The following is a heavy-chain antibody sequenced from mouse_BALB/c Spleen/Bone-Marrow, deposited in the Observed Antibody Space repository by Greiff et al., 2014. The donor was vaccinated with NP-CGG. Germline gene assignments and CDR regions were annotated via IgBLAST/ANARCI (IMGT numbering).Heavy chain of an antibody. CDR3: TRDGVGGAMGY. D-gene: IGHD2-3*01. Sequence: VQLQQSGSVLVRPGDSVKLSCKASGYTFTSTWIHWAKQRPGQGLEWIGEIHPNSGNTKYNEKLKGKATLTADTSSSTAYVDLSSLTSEDSAVYYCTRDGVGGAMGYWGQGTSVTVSS. CDR1: GYTFTSTW. CDR2: IHPNSGNT. V-gene: IGHV1S130*01. J-gene: IGHJ4*01.